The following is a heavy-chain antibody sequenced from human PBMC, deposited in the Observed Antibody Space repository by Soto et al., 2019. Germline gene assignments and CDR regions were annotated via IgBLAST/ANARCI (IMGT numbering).Heavy chain of an antibody. CDR2: ISAYNGNT. CDR1: GYTFTSYG. D-gene: IGHD3-3*01. Sequence: ASVKVSCKASGYTFTSYGISWVRQAPGQGLEWMGWISAYNGNTNYAQKLQGRLTMTTDTSTSTAYMELRSLRSDDTAVYYCARDRWSYDFWSGYSPSSGRYYFDYWGQGTLVTVSS. CDR3: ARDRWSYDFWSGYSPSSGRYYFDY. J-gene: IGHJ4*02. V-gene: IGHV1-18*01.